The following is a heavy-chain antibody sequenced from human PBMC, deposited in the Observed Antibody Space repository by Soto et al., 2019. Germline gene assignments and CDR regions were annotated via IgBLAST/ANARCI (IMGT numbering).Heavy chain of an antibody. CDR1: GFTFSSYA. Sequence: GGSXRLSCAASGFTFSSYAMSWVRQAPGKGLEWVSAISGSGGSTYYADSVKGRFTISRDNSKNTLYLQMNSLRAEDTAVYYCAKPPYSGSYLPFDYWGQGTLVTVSS. J-gene: IGHJ4*02. CDR2: ISGSGGST. CDR3: AKPPYSGSYLPFDY. V-gene: IGHV3-23*01. D-gene: IGHD1-26*01.